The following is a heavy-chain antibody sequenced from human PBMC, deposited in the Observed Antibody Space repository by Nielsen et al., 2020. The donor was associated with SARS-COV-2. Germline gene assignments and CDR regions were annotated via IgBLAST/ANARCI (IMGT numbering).Heavy chain of an antibody. J-gene: IGHJ4*02. CDR1: GFTFSDYY. D-gene: IGHD2-21*01. CDR2: ISSSSSYT. Sequence: LSLTCAASGFTFSDYYMSWIRQAPGKGLEWVSYISSSSSYTNYADSVKGRFTISRDNAKNSLYLQMNSLRAEDTAVYYCASQTIREDYWGQGTLVTVSS. CDR3: ASQTIREDY. V-gene: IGHV3-11*03.